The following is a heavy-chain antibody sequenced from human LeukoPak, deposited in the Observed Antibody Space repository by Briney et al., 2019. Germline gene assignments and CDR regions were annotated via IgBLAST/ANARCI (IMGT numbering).Heavy chain of an antibody. J-gene: IGHJ6*02. CDR3: ARSHDYGDYYHYGMDV. Sequence: GGSLRLSCAASGFTFSSYSMNWVRQAPGKGLEWVSSISSSSSYIYYADSVKGRFTISRDNAKNSLYLQMNSLRAEDTAVYYCARSHDYGDYYHYGMDVWGQGTTVTVSS. D-gene: IGHD4-17*01. CDR1: GFTFSSYS. V-gene: IGHV3-21*01. CDR2: ISSSSSYI.